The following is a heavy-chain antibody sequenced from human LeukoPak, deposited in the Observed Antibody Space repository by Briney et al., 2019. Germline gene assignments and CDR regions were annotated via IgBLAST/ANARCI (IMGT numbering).Heavy chain of an antibody. Sequence: PSETLSLTCTVSGDSISSSSYYWGWIRQPPGKGLEWIGTIYYSGSTYYNPSLKSRVTISVDTSKNQFSLKLSSVTAAHTAVYYCARHVRYYDSSGFAFDYWGQGTLVTVSS. D-gene: IGHD3-22*01. CDR3: ARHVRYYDSSGFAFDY. V-gene: IGHV4-39*01. CDR1: GDSISSSSYY. CDR2: IYYSGST. J-gene: IGHJ4*02.